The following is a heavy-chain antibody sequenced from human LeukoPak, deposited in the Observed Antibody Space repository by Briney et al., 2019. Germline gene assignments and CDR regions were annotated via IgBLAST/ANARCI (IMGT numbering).Heavy chain of an antibody. Sequence: GGSLRLSCAASGFTVSSNHISWVRQGPGKGLEWVSVIYSGGSTYYADSVKGRFTISRDNSKNTLYLQMNSLRAEDTAVYYCASHSSSWYGFDYWGQGTLVTVSS. CDR1: GFTVSSNH. V-gene: IGHV3-53*01. CDR2: IYSGGST. J-gene: IGHJ4*02. CDR3: ASHSSSWYGFDY. D-gene: IGHD6-13*01.